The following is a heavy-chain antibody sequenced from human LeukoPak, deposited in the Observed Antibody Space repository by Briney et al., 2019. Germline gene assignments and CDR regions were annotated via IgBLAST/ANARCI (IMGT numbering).Heavy chain of an antibody. D-gene: IGHD3-10*01. CDR3: AKSYAWGLPHKNWFDP. V-gene: IGHV4-39*01. Sequence: SETLSLTCTVSGGSISSSSYYWGWIRQPPGKGLEWIGSIYYSGSTYYNPSLKSRVTISVDTSKNQFSLKLSSVTAADTAVYYCAKSYAWGLPHKNWFDPWDREPLVTVS. CDR2: IYYSGST. CDR1: GGSISSSSYY. J-gene: IGHJ5*02.